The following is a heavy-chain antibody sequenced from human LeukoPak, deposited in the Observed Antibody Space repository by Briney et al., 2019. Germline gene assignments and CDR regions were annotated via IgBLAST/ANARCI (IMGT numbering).Heavy chain of an antibody. CDR2: IRSKANSYAT. Sequence: GGSLRLSCAASGFTFSSYEMNWVRQASGKGLEWVGRIRSKANSYATAYAASVKGRFTISRDDSKNTAYLQMNSLKTEDTAVYFCTTDGTTRYDSSGYYDYWGQGTLVTVSS. CDR3: TTDGTTRYDSSGYYDY. D-gene: IGHD3-22*01. V-gene: IGHV3-73*01. J-gene: IGHJ4*02. CDR1: GFTFSSYE.